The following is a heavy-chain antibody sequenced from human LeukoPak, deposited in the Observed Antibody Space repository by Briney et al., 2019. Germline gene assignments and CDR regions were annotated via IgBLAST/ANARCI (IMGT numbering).Heavy chain of an antibody. CDR2: ISSSSSTI. CDR3: ARDAGITDY. D-gene: IGHD3-16*01. Sequence: GGSLRLSCAASGFTFSSYSMNWVRQAPGKGLEWVSYISSSSSTIYYVDSVKGRFTISRDNAKNSLYLQMNSLRAEDTAVYYCARDAGITDYWGQGTLVTVSS. J-gene: IGHJ4*02. CDR1: GFTFSSYS. V-gene: IGHV3-48*01.